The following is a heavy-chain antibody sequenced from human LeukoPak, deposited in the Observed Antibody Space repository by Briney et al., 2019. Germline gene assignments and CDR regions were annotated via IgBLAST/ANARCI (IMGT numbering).Heavy chain of an antibody. J-gene: IGHJ4*02. CDR3: ARASYSYDINGWVPFDY. CDR2: ISISGST. CDR1: GGPISSYS. D-gene: IGHD3-22*01. V-gene: IGHV4-4*07. Sequence: SETLSLTCTVSGGPISSYSWSWIRQPAGKGLEWIGRISISGSTNYNPSLKSRVTISGDTSKNQFSLRLSSVTAADTAVYYCARASYSYDINGWVPFDYWGQGTLVTVSS.